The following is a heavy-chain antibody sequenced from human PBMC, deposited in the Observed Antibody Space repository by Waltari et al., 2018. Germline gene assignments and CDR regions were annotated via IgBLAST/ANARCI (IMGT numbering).Heavy chain of an antibody. CDR3: ATGGNGDYEKGLFGY. D-gene: IGHD4-17*01. Sequence: QVQLVQSGAEVKKPGASVKVSCKVSGYTLTELSRHWVRQAPGKGREWMGGFDPEDGATIYARKFQGRGTMTEDTSTDTAYMELSSLRSEDTAVYYCATGGNGDYEKGLFGYWGQGTLVTVSS. CDR2: FDPEDGAT. V-gene: IGHV1-24*01. J-gene: IGHJ4*02. CDR1: GYTLTELS.